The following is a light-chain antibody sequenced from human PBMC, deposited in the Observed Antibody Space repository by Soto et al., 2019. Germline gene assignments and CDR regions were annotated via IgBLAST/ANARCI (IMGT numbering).Light chain of an antibody. CDR1: SSNIGANYD. CDR2: ANS. J-gene: IGLJ1*01. CDR3: QSYDSTLSARYV. Sequence: QSVLTQPPSVSGAPGQRVTISCTGSSSNIGANYDVHWYQQRPGTAPKLLIFANSNRPSGVPDRFSGSKSGTSVSLVITGLQAEDEGDYYCQSYDSTLSARYVFGTGTKLTVL. V-gene: IGLV1-40*01.